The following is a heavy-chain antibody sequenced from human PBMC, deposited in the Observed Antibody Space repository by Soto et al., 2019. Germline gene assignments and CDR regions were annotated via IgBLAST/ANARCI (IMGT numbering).Heavy chain of an antibody. CDR3: ARLPSYYYGMDV. V-gene: IGHV4-59*08. CDR1: GGSISSYY. Sequence: QVQLQESGPGLVKPSETLSLTCTVSGGSISSYYWSWIRQPPGKGLEWIGYIYYSGSTNYNPSLKSRVTISVDTSKNQFSLKLSSVTAADTAVYYYARLPSYYYGMDVWGQGTTVTVSS. CDR2: IYYSGST. J-gene: IGHJ6*02.